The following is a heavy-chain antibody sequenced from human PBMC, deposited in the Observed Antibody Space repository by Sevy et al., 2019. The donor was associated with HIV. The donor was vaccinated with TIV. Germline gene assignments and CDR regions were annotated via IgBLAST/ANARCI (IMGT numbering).Heavy chain of an antibody. CDR3: ARGVGLDC. V-gene: IGHV3-7*01. D-gene: IGHD1-26*01. Sequence: GESLKISCAASGFTFSPYWMTWVRQAPGKGLEWVANIRPDGSDKYYVDSVKGRFTISRDNAKNSLYLQMNSLGADDTAMYYGARGVGLDCWGQGALVTVSS. J-gene: IGHJ4*02. CDR1: GFTFSPYW. CDR2: IRPDGSDK.